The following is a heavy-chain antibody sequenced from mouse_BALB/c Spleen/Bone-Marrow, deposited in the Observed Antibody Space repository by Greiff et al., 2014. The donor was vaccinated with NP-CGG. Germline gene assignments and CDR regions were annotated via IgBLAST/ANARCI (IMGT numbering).Heavy chain of an antibody. V-gene: IGHV1-87*01. CDR3: ARSEGNYAMDY. Sequence: VQLQQSGAELARPGASVKLSCKASGYTFTSYWMQWVKQRPGHGLEWIGAIYPGDGDTRYTQKFKGKATLTADKSSSTAYMQLSSLASEDSAVYYCARSEGNYAMDYWGQGTLVTVSS. CDR1: GYTFTSYW. J-gene: IGHJ4*01. CDR2: IYPGDGDT.